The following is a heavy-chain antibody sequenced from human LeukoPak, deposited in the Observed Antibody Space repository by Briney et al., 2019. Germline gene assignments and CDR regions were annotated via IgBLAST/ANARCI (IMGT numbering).Heavy chain of an antibody. D-gene: IGHD3-16*02. V-gene: IGHV4-34*01. CDR1: GGSFSGYY. Sequence: SETLSLTCAVYGGSFSGYYWSWIRQPPGKGLEWIGEINHSGSTNSNPSLKSLVTLYLDTSKNPCSLRLSPVTAADTAVYYCARGLGYYDYVWGSYRLEAPFDYWGQGTLVTVSS. CDR3: ARGLGYYDYVWGSYRLEAPFDY. CDR2: INHSGST. J-gene: IGHJ4*02.